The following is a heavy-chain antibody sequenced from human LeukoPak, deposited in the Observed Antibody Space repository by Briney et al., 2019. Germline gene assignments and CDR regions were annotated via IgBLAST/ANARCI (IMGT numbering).Heavy chain of an antibody. D-gene: IGHD5-24*01. CDR2: IIPILGIA. V-gene: IGHV1-69*04. J-gene: IGHJ4*02. CDR1: GDTFVNYY. CDR3: ARESPGRDGYNYPFDY. Sequence: GASVKVSCKASGDTFVNYYFHWVRQAPGQGLEWMGRIIPILGIANYAQKFQGRVTITADKSTSTAYMELSSLRSEDTAVYYCARESPGRDGYNYPFDYWGQGTLVTVSS.